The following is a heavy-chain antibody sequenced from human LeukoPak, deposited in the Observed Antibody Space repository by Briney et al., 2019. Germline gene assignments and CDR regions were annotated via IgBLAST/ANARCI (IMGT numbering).Heavy chain of an antibody. CDR3: AKGVPYRKIDY. CDR2: ISYDGSNK. J-gene: IGHJ4*02. CDR1: GFTFSSYA. Sequence: GGSLRLSCAASGFTFSSYAMHWVRQAPGKGLEWVAVISYDGSNKYYADSVKGRFTISRDNSKNTLYLQMNSLRAEDTAVYYCAKGVPYRKIDYWGQGTLVTVSS. V-gene: IGHV3-30-3*01.